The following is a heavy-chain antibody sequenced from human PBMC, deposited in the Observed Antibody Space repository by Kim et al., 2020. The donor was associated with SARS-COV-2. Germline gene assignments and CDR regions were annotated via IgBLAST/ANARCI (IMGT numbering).Heavy chain of an antibody. D-gene: IGHD3-16*01. V-gene: IGHV3-23*01. CDR3: AKDRLSGRSYGRDAFDI. Sequence: GGSLRLSCAASRFTFSSYAMSWVRQAPGKGLEWVSAISGSGGSTYYADSVKGRFTISRDNSKNTLYLQMNSLRAEDTAVYYCAKDRLSGRSYGRDAFDIWGQGTMVTVSS. CDR1: RFTFSSYA. J-gene: IGHJ3*02. CDR2: ISGSGGST.